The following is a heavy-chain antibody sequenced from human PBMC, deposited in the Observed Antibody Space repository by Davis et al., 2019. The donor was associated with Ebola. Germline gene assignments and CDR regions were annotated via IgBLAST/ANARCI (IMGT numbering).Heavy chain of an antibody. CDR1: GFTFSNAW. J-gene: IGHJ4*02. Sequence: GESLKISCAASGFTFSNAWMNWVRQAPGKGLEWVGRIKSKTDGGTTDYAAPVKGRFTISRDDSKNTLYLQMNSLKTEDTAVYYCTTVPNQYCSSTSCYRWYSSSWYGGFDYWGQGTLVTVSS. D-gene: IGHD2-2*01. CDR2: IKSKTDGGTT. V-gene: IGHV3-15*07. CDR3: TTVPNQYCSSTSCYRWYSSSWYGGFDY.